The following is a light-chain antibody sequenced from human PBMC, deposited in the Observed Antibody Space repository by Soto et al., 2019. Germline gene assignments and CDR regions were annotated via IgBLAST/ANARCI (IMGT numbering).Light chain of an antibody. J-gene: IGKJ1*01. V-gene: IGKV3-20*01. CDR3: QQYGSSGT. CDR2: GAS. CDR1: QSVSNNY. Sequence: EIVWTQSPGTLSLSPGERATLSCMATQSVSNNYLAWYQQKPGQAPRLRIYGASNRATGIPDRFSGSGSGTDFTLTISRLEPEDFAVYYCQQYGSSGTFGQGTKVDI.